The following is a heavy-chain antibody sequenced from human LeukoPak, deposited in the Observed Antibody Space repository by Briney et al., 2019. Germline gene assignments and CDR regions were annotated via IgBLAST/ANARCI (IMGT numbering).Heavy chain of an antibody. CDR2: ISAYNGNT. Sequence: GALVKVSCKASGYTFTSYGISWVRQAPGQGLEWMGWISAYNGNTNYAQKLRGRVTMTTDTSTSTAYMELRSLRSDDTAVYYCARVEITPRDFDYWGQGTLVTVSS. CDR1: GYTFTSYG. J-gene: IGHJ4*02. CDR3: ARVEITPRDFDY. V-gene: IGHV1-18*01. D-gene: IGHD3-16*01.